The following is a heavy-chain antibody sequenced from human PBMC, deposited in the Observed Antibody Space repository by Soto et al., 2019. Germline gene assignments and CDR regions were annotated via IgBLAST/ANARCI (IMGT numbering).Heavy chain of an antibody. CDR2: INPDGTTT. D-gene: IGHD4-17*01. CDR3: TKDTFGDRDS. Sequence: EVHLVESGGGLVQPGGSLRLSCADSEFTFSHYWMHWVRQAPGKGLVWVSRINPDGTTTNYADSVKGRFTISRDNAKNTLYLQKNSLRGEDTAMYYCTKDTFGDRDSWGQGTLVIVSS. V-gene: IGHV3-74*01. CDR1: EFTFSHYW. J-gene: IGHJ4*02.